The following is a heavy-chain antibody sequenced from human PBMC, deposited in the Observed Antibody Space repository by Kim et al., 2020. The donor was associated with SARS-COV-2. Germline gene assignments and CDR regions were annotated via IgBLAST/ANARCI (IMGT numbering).Heavy chain of an antibody. CDR2: ISGSGGST. CDR3: AKTVDTAMVGHVWDPIDY. J-gene: IGHJ4*02. Sequence: GGSLRLSCAASGFTFSSYAMSWVRQAPGKGLEWVSAISGSGGSTYYADSVKGRFTISRDNSKNTLYLQMNSLRAEDTAVYYCAKTVDTAMVGHVWDPIDYWGQGTLVTVSS. V-gene: IGHV3-23*01. CDR1: GFTFSSYA. D-gene: IGHD5-18*01.